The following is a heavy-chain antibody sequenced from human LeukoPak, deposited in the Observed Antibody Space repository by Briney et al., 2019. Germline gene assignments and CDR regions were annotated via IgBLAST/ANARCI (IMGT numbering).Heavy chain of an antibody. V-gene: IGHV3-30-3*01. CDR1: GFSFSTYP. J-gene: IGHJ5*02. D-gene: IGHD6-13*01. CDR3: AREGIAAAGSTRGGFDP. CDR2: ISYDGSNK. Sequence: GGSLRLSCAASGFSFSTYPMHWVRQAPGKGLEWVAVISYDGSNKNYADSVKGRLTISRDSSKNTLYLQMNGLRVDDTAVYYCAREGIAAAGSTRGGFDPWGQGTLVTVSS.